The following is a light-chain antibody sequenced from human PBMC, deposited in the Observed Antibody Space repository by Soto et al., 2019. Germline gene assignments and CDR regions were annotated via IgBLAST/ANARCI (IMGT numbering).Light chain of an antibody. CDR1: SSDVGGYDY. J-gene: IGLJ1*01. Sequence: QSALTQPASVSGSPGQSITISCTGSSSDVGGYDYVSWYQHHPGKAPKLMIHDVSNRPSGVSNRFSGSKSGNTASLTISGLQAEDEADYYCSSYTSSSTPYVFGTVTKLTVL. CDR3: SSYTSSSTPYV. V-gene: IGLV2-14*03. CDR2: DVS.